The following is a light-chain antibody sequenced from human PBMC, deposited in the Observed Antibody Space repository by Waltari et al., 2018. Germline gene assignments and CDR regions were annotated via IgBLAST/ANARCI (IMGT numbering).Light chain of an antibody. Sequence: QPVLTQSPSASASLGASVKLTCTVSSGHSSYAIAWHQQQQGKAPRYLMRPNSDGSHSKGDGIPGRFSGSSSGAERYLTISNLQSEDEADYYCQTWDTGIHVLFGGGTRLTVL. J-gene: IGLJ2*01. CDR1: SGHSSYA. V-gene: IGLV4-69*01. CDR3: QTWDTGIHVL. CDR2: PNSDGSH.